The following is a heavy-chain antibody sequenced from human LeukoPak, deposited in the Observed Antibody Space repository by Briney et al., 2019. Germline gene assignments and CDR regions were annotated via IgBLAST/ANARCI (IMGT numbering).Heavy chain of an antibody. Sequence: PGGSLRLSCAASGFTFSSYCMSWVRQAPGKGLEWVANIKQDGSEKYYVDSVKGRFTISRDNAKNSLYLQMNSLRAEDTAVYYCARDSDRGAYDYCGHGTLVTVSS. CDR3: ARDSDRGAYDY. D-gene: IGHD2-21*01. CDR2: IKQDGSEK. CDR1: GFTFSSYC. V-gene: IGHV3-7*01. J-gene: IGHJ4*01.